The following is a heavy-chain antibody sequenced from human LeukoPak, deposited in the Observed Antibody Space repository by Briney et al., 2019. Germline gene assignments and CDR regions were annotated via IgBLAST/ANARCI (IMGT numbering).Heavy chain of an antibody. D-gene: IGHD3-3*01. CDR3: ARVGLEWLLTPSQYYFDY. CDR2: ISSSSSYI. Sequence: GSLRLSCAASGFTFSSYSMNWVRQAPGKGLEWVSSISSSSSYIYYADSVKGRFAISRDNAKNSLYLQMNSLRAEDTAVYYCARVGLEWLLTPSQYYFDYWGQGTLVTVS. V-gene: IGHV3-21*01. CDR1: GFTFSSYS. J-gene: IGHJ4*02.